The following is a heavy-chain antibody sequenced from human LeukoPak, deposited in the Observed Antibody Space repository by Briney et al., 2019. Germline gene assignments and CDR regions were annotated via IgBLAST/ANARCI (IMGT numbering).Heavy chain of an antibody. J-gene: IGHJ3*02. CDR2: IKQDGSEK. Sequence: GGSLRLSCAASGFTFSSYWMSWVRQAPGKGLEWVANIKQDGSEKYYVDSVKGRFTISRDNAKNSLYLQMNSLRAEDTAVYYCARLKRGTRRWDAFDIWGQGTIVTVSS. V-gene: IGHV3-7*01. CDR3: ARLKRGTRRWDAFDI. D-gene: IGHD2-2*01. CDR1: GFTFSSYW.